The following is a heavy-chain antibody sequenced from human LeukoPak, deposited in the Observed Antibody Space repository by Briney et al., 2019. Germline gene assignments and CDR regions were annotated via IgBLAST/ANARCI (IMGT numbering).Heavy chain of an antibody. J-gene: IGHJ4*02. CDR3: ARYIAAAGIRSY. CDR2: ISGSGGST. Sequence: PSETLSLTCAVYGGSFSGYYWSWVRQAPGKGLEWVSAISGSGGSTYYADSVKGRFTISGDNSKNTLYLQMNSLRAEDTAVYYCARYIAAAGIRSYWGQGTLVTVSS. D-gene: IGHD6-13*01. CDR1: GGSFSGYY. V-gene: IGHV3-23*01.